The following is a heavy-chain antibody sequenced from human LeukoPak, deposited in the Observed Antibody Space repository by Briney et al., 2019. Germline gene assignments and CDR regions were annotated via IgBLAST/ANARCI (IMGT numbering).Heavy chain of an antibody. D-gene: IGHD3-10*01. CDR2: ISAYNGVT. CDR3: ARDPPGLTLGSPGDY. V-gene: IGHV1-18*01. J-gene: IGHJ4*02. CDR1: GYIFNSYG. Sequence: ASVKVSCKASGYIFNSYGISWVRQAPGQGLEWMGWISAYNGVTNYAQALQGRVTMTTDTSTSTAYMELRSLRSDDTAVYYCARDPPGLTLGSPGDYWGQGTLVTVSS.